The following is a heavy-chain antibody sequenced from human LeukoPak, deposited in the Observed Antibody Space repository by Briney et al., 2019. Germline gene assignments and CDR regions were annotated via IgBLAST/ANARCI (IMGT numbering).Heavy chain of an antibody. CDR3: AKGADDSGSSSDVFGI. CDR1: GFTFSSYG. J-gene: IGHJ3*02. V-gene: IGHV3-33*06. Sequence: GGSLRLSCAASGFTFSSYGMHWVRQAPGKGLEWVAIIWYDGSNKYYADSVKGRFTISRDNSKNTLYLQMNSLRAEDTAVYYCAKGADDSGSSSDVFGIWGQGTMVTVSS. D-gene: IGHD1-26*01. CDR2: IWYDGSNK.